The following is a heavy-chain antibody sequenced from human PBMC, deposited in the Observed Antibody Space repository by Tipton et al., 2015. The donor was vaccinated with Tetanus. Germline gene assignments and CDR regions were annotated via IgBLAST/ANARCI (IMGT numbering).Heavy chain of an antibody. CDR2: VDDSGST. J-gene: IGHJ4*02. D-gene: IGHD5-24*01. CDR1: GGSLSRYY. CDR3: ARANFESSKKGPFDS. Sequence: TLSLTCAVYGGSLSRYYWTWIRQPPGKGLEWIGEVDDSGSTNYSPSLKSRVTISLDTSKNEFSLRLASVTAADTAVYFCARANFESSKKGPFDSWGQGILVIVSA. V-gene: IGHV4-34*01.